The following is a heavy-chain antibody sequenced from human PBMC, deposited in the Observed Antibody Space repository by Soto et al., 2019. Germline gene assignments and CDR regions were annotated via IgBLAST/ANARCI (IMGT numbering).Heavy chain of an antibody. D-gene: IGHD2-2*01. J-gene: IGHJ6*02. Sequence: EVQLLESGGGLIQPGGSLRLSCAASGLTFSRYAMNWVRQAPGKGLEWVSVISGSGGTRYYGDSVKGRFTISRDNSKGILYLQMNSLRADDTAVYYCAKDPYPVVVVPAANGMDVWGQGTTVTVSS. CDR3: AKDPYPVVVVPAANGMDV. CDR2: ISGSGGTR. V-gene: IGHV3-23*01. CDR1: GLTFSRYA.